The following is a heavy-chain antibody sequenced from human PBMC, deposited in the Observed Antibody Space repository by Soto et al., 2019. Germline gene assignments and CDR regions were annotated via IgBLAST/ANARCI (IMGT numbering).Heavy chain of an antibody. CDR3: ARESVVTGTHHFDS. Sequence: GASVKVSCKASGYTFTSYGISWVRQAPGQGLEWMGWINSNTGGTNYAQKFQGRVTMTRDTSISTAYMELSRLRPDDTAVYYCARESVVTGTHHFDSWGQGTMVTVSS. J-gene: IGHJ4*02. CDR2: INSNTGGT. D-gene: IGHD1-7*01. V-gene: IGHV1-2*02. CDR1: GYTFTSYG.